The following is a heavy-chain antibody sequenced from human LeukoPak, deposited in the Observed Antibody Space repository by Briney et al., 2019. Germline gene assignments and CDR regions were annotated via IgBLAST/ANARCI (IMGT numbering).Heavy chain of an antibody. J-gene: IGHJ5*02. V-gene: IGHV1-18*01. CDR1: GYTFTSYG. CDR3: ARGATPMLRGVGWFDP. CDR2: ISAFNGHT. Sequence: ASVTVSCTASGYTFTSYGFSWVRQAPGQGLEWMGWISAFNGHTNYAQKLQGRVTLTTDTSTSTAYMELRSLGSDDTAVYYCARGATPMLRGVGWFDPWGQGTLVTVSS. D-gene: IGHD3-10*01.